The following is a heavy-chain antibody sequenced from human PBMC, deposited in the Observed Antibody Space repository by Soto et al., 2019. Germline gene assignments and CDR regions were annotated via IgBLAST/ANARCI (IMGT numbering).Heavy chain of an antibody. CDR2: ITHSGIT. Sequence: QVQLQEWGAGLLKPSETLSLTCAVYGGSFSDYYWSWLRQPPGKGQEWIGEITHSGITKYNPSLESRVTISVDTSNNQCSQKLTSVSAADTAVYYCASTGGMDVWGQGATVTVSS. V-gene: IGHV4-34*01. CDR3: ASTGGMDV. CDR1: GGSFSDYY. J-gene: IGHJ6*02.